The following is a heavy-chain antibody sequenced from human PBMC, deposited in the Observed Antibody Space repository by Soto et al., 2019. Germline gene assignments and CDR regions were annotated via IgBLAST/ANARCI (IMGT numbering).Heavy chain of an antibody. V-gene: IGHV1-69*02. Sequence: SVKVSCKASGGTFSSYTISWVRQAPGQGLEWMGRIIPILGIANYAQKFQGRVTITADKSTSTAYMELSSLRSEDTAVYYCARGEVLRYFDWLTNLDYWGQGTLVTVSS. CDR2: IIPILGIA. J-gene: IGHJ4*02. CDR1: GGTFSSYT. D-gene: IGHD3-9*01. CDR3: ARGEVLRYFDWLTNLDY.